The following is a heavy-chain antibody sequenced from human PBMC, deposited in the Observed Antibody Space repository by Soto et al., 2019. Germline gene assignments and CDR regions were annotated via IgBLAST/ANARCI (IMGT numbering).Heavy chain of an antibody. Sequence: GASVKVSCKASGYTFTSYGISWVRQAPGQGLEWMGWISAYNGNTNYAQKLQGRVTMTTDTSTSTAYMELRSLRSDDTAVYYCARVGSMVRGVIPYYYYMDVWGKGTTVTVSS. CDR1: GYTFTSYG. V-gene: IGHV1-18*01. CDR2: ISAYNGNT. D-gene: IGHD3-10*01. CDR3: ARVGSMVRGVIPYYYYMDV. J-gene: IGHJ6*03.